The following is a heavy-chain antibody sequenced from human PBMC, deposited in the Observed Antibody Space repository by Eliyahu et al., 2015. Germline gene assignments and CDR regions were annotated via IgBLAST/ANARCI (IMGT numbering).Heavy chain of an antibody. CDR1: XYTFTSYG. V-gene: IGHV1-18*01. Sequence: QVQLVQSGAEVKKPGASVXVSCXAXXYTFTSYGXSWVRQXPGTGLEWMGWISAYNGNTNYAQKLQGRVTMTTDTSTSTAYMELRSLRSDDTAVYYCARDQNRVAVAGTSDYWGQGTLVTVSS. D-gene: IGHD6-19*01. CDR2: ISAYNGNT. J-gene: IGHJ4*02. CDR3: ARDQNRVAVAGTSDY.